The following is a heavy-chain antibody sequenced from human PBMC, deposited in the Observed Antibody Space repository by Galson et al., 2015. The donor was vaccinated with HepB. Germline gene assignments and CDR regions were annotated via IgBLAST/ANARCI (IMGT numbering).Heavy chain of an antibody. D-gene: IGHD6-19*01. V-gene: IGHV3-9*01. CDR3: AKGDSSGRRTSQFDY. J-gene: IGHJ4*02. CDR1: GFTFDDYA. CDR2: ISWNSGSI. Sequence: SLRLSCAASGFTFDDYALHWVRQAPGKGLEWVSGISWNSGSIGYADSVKGRFTISRDNAKNSLYLQMNSLRAEDTALYYCAKGDSSGRRTSQFDYWGQGTLVTVSS.